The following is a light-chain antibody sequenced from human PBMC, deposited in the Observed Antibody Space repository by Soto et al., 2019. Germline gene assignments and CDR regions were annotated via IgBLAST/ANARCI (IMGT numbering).Light chain of an antibody. Sequence: EIVLTQSPATLSLSPGERATLSCRASQSVSSNLAWYQQKPGQAPRLLIYDASNRATGVPARFSGSGSGTGFTLTISSLEPEDVAVYYCQQRSNWPLTFGGGTKVEIK. CDR1: QSVSSN. CDR2: DAS. CDR3: QQRSNWPLT. V-gene: IGKV3-11*01. J-gene: IGKJ4*01.